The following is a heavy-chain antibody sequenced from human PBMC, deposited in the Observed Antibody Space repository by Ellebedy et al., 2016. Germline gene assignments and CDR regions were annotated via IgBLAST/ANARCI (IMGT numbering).Heavy chain of an antibody. D-gene: IGHD1-1*01. CDR3: AKWNVDWYAFDV. CDR2: VFHTGTT. Sequence: SETLSLTCSVSGGSVSSAYWNWIRRPPGKGLEWIGYVFHTGTTNYNPSLKSRVTMSVDTSKSQFSLRLTSVTAVDTAVYYCAKWNVDWYAFDVWGQGTLVTVSS. V-gene: IGHV4-59*02. CDR1: GGSVSSAY. J-gene: IGHJ3*01.